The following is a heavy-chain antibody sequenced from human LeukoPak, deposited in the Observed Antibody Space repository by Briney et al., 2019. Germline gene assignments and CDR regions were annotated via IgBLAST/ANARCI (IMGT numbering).Heavy chain of an antibody. J-gene: IGHJ4*02. CDR3: VTGEYYFDSSGYYVDY. D-gene: IGHD3-22*01. V-gene: IGHV3-72*01. CDR2: TKNKANAYTI. CDR1: GFTFSDHY. Sequence: PGGSLRLSCAASGFTFSDHYMDWVRQAPGKGLEWVGRTKNKANAYTIEYAASVKGRFIISRDDSKNSVSLQMNSLKTEDSAVYYCVTGEYYFDSSGYYVDYWGQGTLVSVSS.